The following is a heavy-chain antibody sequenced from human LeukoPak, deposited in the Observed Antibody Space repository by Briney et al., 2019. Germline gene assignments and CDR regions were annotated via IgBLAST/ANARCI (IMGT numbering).Heavy chain of an antibody. D-gene: IGHD2-2*01. CDR1: GYTLTELS. V-gene: IGHV1-24*01. Sequence: ASVKVSCKVSGYTLTELSMHWVRQAPGKGLEWMGGFDPEDGETIYAQKFQGRVAMTEDTSTDTAYMELSSLRSEDTAVYYCATETPAGDYYYYGMDVWGQGTTVTVSS. CDR2: FDPEDGET. J-gene: IGHJ6*02. CDR3: ATETPAGDYYYYGMDV.